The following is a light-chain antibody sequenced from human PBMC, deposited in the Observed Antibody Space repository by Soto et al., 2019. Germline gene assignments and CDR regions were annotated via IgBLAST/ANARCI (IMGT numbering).Light chain of an antibody. CDR2: VAS. CDR1: QSISSW. V-gene: IGKV1-39*01. J-gene: IGKJ5*01. Sequence: DIQMTQSPSTLSASVGDRVNITCRASQSISSWLAWYQQKPGKAPQLLIYVASRLESGVPSRFSCSGAGTDCTRTISSLQPEDVETYYCQQSYNAPITFGQGTRLEIK. CDR3: QQSYNAPIT.